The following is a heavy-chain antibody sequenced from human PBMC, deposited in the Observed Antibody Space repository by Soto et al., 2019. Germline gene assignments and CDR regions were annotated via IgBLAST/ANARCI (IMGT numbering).Heavy chain of an antibody. Sequence: PGGSLRLSCAASGFTFSSYSMNWVRQAPGKGLEWVSYISSSSSTIYYADSVKGRFTISRDNAKNSLYLQMNSLRAEDTAVYYCARSPRDYDFWSGYSYNWFDPWGQGTLVTVSS. V-gene: IGHV3-48*01. CDR1: GFTFSSYS. D-gene: IGHD3-3*01. CDR3: ARSPRDYDFWSGYSYNWFDP. J-gene: IGHJ5*02. CDR2: ISSSSSTI.